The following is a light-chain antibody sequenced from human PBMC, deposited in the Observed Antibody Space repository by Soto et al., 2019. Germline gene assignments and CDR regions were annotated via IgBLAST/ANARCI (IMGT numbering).Light chain of an antibody. CDR2: KTS. V-gene: IGKV1-5*03. Sequence: DIQMTQSPSTLSASVGDRVTITCRASQSVSTWLAWYQQKPGKSPKLLIYKTSTLDSGVPSRFSASGSGTEFTLTVSSLQPDDFATYYCRQYNIFPYTFGQGTKLEIK. CDR3: RQYNIFPYT. CDR1: QSVSTW. J-gene: IGKJ2*01.